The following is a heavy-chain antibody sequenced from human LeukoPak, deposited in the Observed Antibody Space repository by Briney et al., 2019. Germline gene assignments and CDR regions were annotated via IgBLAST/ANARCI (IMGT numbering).Heavy chain of an antibody. D-gene: IGHD3-10*01. CDR1: GFTFSSYG. Sequence: GGSLRLSCAASGFTFSSYGMHWVRQAPGKGLEWVAVISYDGSNKYYADSVKGRFTISRDNSKTTLYLQMNSLRAEDTAVYYCATGFGPPYVWWFDPWGQGTLVTVSS. J-gene: IGHJ5*02. CDR2: ISYDGSNK. V-gene: IGHV3-30*03. CDR3: ATGFGPPYVWWFDP.